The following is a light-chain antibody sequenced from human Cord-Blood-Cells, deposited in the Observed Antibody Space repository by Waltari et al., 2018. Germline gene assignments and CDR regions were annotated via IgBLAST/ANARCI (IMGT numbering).Light chain of an antibody. CDR3: QQYNNWPLT. V-gene: IGKV3-15*01. CDR2: GAS. CDR1: QSVSSN. Sequence: EIVITQYPATLSVSPGDSATLPCRASQSVSSNLAWYQQKPGQAPRLLIYGASTSATGLPARFSGSGSGTEFTLTISSLQSEDYAVYYCQQYNNWPLTFGGGTKVEIK. J-gene: IGKJ4*01.